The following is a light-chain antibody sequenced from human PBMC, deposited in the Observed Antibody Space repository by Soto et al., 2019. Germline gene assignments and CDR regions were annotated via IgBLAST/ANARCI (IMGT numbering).Light chain of an antibody. J-gene: IGKJ4*01. CDR2: DSS. Sequence: EIVLTQFPATLSLSPGDGATLSCRASQSVSSYLAWYQQKRGQAPRLLIYDSSNRATGIPARSSGSGSGTDFSLIISSLEPEDFAVYYCQQRSNWPLTFGGGTKVDIK. CDR3: QQRSNWPLT. V-gene: IGKV3-11*01. CDR1: QSVSSY.